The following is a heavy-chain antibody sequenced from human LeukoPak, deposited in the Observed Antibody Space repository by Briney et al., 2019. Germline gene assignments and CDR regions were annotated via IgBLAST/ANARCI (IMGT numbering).Heavy chain of an antibody. CDR3: ARVVISSSGNWFDP. D-gene: IGHD6-25*01. CDR2: ISPNTGDT. Sequence: ASVKVSCKASGYSFISYGISWVRRAPGQGLEWMGWISPNTGDTNYAQKLQGRVTMTTDTSTSTAYMELRSLRSDDTAVYYCARVVISSSGNWFDPWGQGTLVTVSS. J-gene: IGHJ5*02. V-gene: IGHV1-18*01. CDR1: GYSFISYG.